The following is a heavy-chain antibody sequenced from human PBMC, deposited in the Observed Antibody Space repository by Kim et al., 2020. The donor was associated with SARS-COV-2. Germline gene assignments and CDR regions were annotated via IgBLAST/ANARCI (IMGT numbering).Heavy chain of an antibody. CDR1: TFIFTNYW. V-gene: IGHV3-7*01. CDR3: VRCNGVNTCCLPVGAFDI. J-gene: IGHJ3*02. Sequence: GGSLRLSCAASTFIFTNYWMNWVRQAPGKGLEWVASVSRSGDERYYVDSVKGRFTISRDNARNSLFLQMDGLTDEDTAVYYCVRCNGVNTCCLPVGAFDIWGEGTTVIVSP. CDR2: VSRSGDER. D-gene: IGHD2-2*01.